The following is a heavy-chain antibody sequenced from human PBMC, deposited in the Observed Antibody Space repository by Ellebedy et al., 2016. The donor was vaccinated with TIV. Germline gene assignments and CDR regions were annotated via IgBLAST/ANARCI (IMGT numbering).Heavy chain of an antibody. CDR3: ARGLARDY. J-gene: IGHJ4*02. V-gene: IGHV4-34*01. CDR1: GGSFSAYY. CDR2: VRHSGTT. Sequence: SQTLSLTCAVYGGSFSAYYWTWIRPPPGKGLEWIGEVRHSGTTNYNPSLKSRVTISVDTSKNQFSLNLSSVTAADTAVYYCARGLARDYWGQGTLVTVSS.